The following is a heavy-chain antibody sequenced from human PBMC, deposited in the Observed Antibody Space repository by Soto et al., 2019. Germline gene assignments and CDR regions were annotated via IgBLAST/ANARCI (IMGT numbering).Heavy chain of an antibody. Sequence: QVQLQESGPGLVKPSQTLSLTCTVSGGSISSGGYYWSWIRQHPGKGLEWIGYIYYSGSTYYNPSLKSRVTISADTSKNQFSLKLSSVTAADTAVYYCARESIAVAGTRGLDYWGQGTLVTVSS. J-gene: IGHJ4*02. CDR1: GGSISSGGYY. D-gene: IGHD6-19*01. V-gene: IGHV4-31*03. CDR3: ARESIAVAGTRGLDY. CDR2: IYYSGST.